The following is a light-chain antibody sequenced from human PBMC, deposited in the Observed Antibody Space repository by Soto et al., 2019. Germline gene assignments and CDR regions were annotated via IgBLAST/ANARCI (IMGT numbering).Light chain of an antibody. J-gene: IGKJ4*01. CDR2: WAS. CDR3: QQQYSIPLT. CDR1: RNVLYSSNNKNY. Sequence: DIVMTQSPDSLAVSLGERATINCKSSRNVLYSSNNKNYLAWYQQKPGQPPKLLIYWASTRESGVPDRFSGSGYGTDFTLTISSLQAEDVAVYYCQQQYSIPLTFGGGPKVEI. V-gene: IGKV4-1*01.